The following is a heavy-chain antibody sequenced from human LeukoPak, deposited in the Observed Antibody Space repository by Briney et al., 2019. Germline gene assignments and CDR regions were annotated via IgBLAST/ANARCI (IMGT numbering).Heavy chain of an antibody. CDR1: GGSISSSSYY. CDR3: AREGPGYCSGGTCYSTGYFDY. Sequence: LSLTCTVSGGSISSSSYYWGWVRQAPGKGLEWIAYISSSGRTIYYADSLKGRFSISRDNAKNSLYLQMNSLRAEDTAVYYCAREGPGYCSGGTCYSTGYFDYWGQGTVVTVSS. V-gene: IGHV3-48*03. J-gene: IGHJ4*02. CDR2: ISSSGRTI. D-gene: IGHD2-15*01.